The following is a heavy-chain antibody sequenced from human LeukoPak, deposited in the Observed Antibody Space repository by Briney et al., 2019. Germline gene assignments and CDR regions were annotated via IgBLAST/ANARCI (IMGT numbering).Heavy chain of an antibody. D-gene: IGHD5-24*01. J-gene: IGHJ4*02. CDR1: GFSFDRFT. CDR3: ARDGDGYNYGFDY. CDR2: ISIRNTYI. Sequence: GGSLRLSCAASGFSFDRFTMNWVRQAPGKGLEWVSSISIRNTYIHYVDSVKGRFIISRDNARNSLYLQMNSLRAEDTAVYYCARDGDGYNYGFDYWGQGTLVTVSS. V-gene: IGHV3-21*04.